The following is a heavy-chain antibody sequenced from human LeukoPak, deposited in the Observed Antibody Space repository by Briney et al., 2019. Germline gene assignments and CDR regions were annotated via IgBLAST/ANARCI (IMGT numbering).Heavy chain of an antibody. D-gene: IGHD6-13*01. CDR2: ISSSDSTG. Sequence: PGGSLRLSCAASGFTFSSYAMSWVRQAPGKGLEWVSYISSSDSTGYYADSVKGRFTISRDNAKNSLYLQMNSLRAEDTALYYCARDRIAAADYYYYYYMDVWGKGTTVTVSS. CDR3: ARDRIAAADYYYYYYMDV. J-gene: IGHJ6*03. V-gene: IGHV3-48*04. CDR1: GFTFSSYA.